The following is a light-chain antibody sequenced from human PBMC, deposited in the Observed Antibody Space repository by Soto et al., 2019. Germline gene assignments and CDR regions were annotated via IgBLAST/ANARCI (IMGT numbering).Light chain of an antibody. CDR1: QSVSSN. Sequence: DIVMTQSPATLSVSPGERATLSCRASQSVSSNLAWYQQKPGQAPRLLIFGASFRATGIPTRFSGSGSGTEFTLTISILQSEDFAVYFCQQYNDWPPPWTFGQGTKVEIK. CDR2: GAS. V-gene: IGKV3D-15*03. J-gene: IGKJ1*01. CDR3: QQYNDWPPPWT.